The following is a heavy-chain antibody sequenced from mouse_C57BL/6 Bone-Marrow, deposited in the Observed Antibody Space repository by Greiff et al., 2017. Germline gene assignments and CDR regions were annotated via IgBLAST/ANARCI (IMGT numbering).Heavy chain of an antibody. Sequence: EVQLQQSGPELVKPGASVKMSCKASGYTFTDYNMHWVKQSHGKSLEWIGYINPNNGGTSYNQKFKGKATLTVNKSSSTAYMELRSLTSEDSAVYYCASGTTVVATDYWGQGTTLTVSS. J-gene: IGHJ2*01. D-gene: IGHD1-1*01. CDR1: GYTFTDYN. CDR2: INPNNGGT. CDR3: ASGTTVVATDY. V-gene: IGHV1-22*01.